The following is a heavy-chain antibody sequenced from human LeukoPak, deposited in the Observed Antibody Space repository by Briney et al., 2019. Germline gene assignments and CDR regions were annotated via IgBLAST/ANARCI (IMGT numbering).Heavy chain of an antibody. CDR1: GFTFSGYA. CDR2: IGGSGGST. D-gene: IGHD3-22*01. Sequence: PGGSLRLSCAASGFTFSGYAMSWVRQAPGKGLEWVSGIGGSGGSTYYADSVKGRFTISRDNSENTLYLQMDSLRAEDTAVYYCAKNGYDSSGYLYFDYWGQGTLVTVSS. J-gene: IGHJ4*02. CDR3: AKNGYDSSGYLYFDY. V-gene: IGHV3-23*01.